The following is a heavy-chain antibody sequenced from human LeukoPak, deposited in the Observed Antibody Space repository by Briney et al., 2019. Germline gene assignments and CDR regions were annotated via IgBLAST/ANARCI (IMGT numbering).Heavy chain of an antibody. CDR2: ISAYNGNT. J-gene: IGHJ1*01. CDR1: GYTFTSYG. V-gene: IGHV1-18*01. Sequence: ASVKVSCKASGYTFTSYGISWVRQAPGQGLEWMGWISAYNGNTNYAQKLQGRVTMTTDTSTSTAYMELSSLRSEDTAVYYCARVGVAAAGTGTQYFQHWGQGTLVTVSS. CDR3: ARVGVAAAGTGTQYFQH. D-gene: IGHD6-13*01.